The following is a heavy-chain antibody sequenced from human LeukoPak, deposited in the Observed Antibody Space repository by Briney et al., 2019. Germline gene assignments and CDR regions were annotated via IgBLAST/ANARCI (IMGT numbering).Heavy chain of an antibody. V-gene: IGHV3-23*01. CDR3: ARDRVIIAARSAFDI. J-gene: IGHJ3*02. CDR2: IGGSGGST. D-gene: IGHD6-6*01. Sequence: GGSLRLSCVASGFTFSSYVMSWVRQAPGKGLEWVSGIGGSGGSTYYADSVKGRFTISRDNAKNSLYLQMNSLRAEDTAVYYCARDRVIIAARSAFDIWGQGTMVTVSS. CDR1: GFTFSSYV.